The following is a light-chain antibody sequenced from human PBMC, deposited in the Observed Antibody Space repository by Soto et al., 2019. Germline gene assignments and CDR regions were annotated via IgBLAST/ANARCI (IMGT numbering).Light chain of an antibody. CDR3: QQYGNSLST. J-gene: IGKJ1*01. V-gene: IGKV3-20*01. Sequence: QSPAILSVYQGERATLSCRASQSVSSNLAWYQQKPGQAPRLLIYRASSRATGIPDRFSGSGSGTDFTLTISRLEPEDFALYYCQQYGNSLSTFGQGTNVAIK. CDR1: QSVSSN. CDR2: RAS.